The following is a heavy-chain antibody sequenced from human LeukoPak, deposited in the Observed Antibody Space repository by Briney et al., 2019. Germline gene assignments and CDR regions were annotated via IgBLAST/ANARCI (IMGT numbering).Heavy chain of an antibody. CDR1: GFTFSSYW. CDR3: ARGLYNWNY. J-gene: IGHJ4*02. V-gene: IGHV3-7*01. Sequence: GGSLRLSCAASGFTFSSYWMTWVRQAPGKGLEWVANIKPDGSVGYYVDSVRGRFIISRDNAKNSLYLQMNSLRAEDTAVYYCARGLYNWNYFGEGTLVTVSS. D-gene: IGHD1-20*01. CDR2: IKPDGSVG.